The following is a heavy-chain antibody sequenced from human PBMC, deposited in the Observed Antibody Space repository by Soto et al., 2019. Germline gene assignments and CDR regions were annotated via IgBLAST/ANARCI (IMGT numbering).Heavy chain of an antibody. CDR2: ISYDGSNK. D-gene: IGHD6-6*01. J-gene: IGHJ4*02. V-gene: IGHV3-30*18. Sequence: TGGSLRLSCAASGFTFSSYGMHWVRQAPGKGLEWVAVISYDGSNKYYADSVKGRFTISRDNSKNTLYLQMNSLRAEDTAVYYCAKGLYSSSPDWGQGTLVTVSS. CDR3: AKGLYSSSPD. CDR1: GFTFSSYG.